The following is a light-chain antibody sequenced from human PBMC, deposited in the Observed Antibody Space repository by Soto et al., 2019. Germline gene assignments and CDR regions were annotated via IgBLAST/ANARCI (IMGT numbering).Light chain of an antibody. V-gene: IGKV3-20*01. Sequence: EIVLTQSPGRLSLSPGERVTLSCRAGQSVSSSFLAWYQQKPGQAPRLLIYAAPTRATGIPDRFSGSGSGTDFSLTISRLEPEDFAVYFCQQYGSSPFTFGPGTKVDIK. CDR1: QSVSSSF. CDR2: AAP. CDR3: QQYGSSPFT. J-gene: IGKJ3*01.